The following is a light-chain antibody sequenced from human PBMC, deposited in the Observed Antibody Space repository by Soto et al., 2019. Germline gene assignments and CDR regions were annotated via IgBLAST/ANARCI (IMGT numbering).Light chain of an antibody. CDR2: GAS. CDR3: QQYNNWPIT. J-gene: IGKJ5*01. Sequence: EILLTQSPGTLSLSPGETATLSCRASQSLTSSNLAWYQQKHGQAPRLLIYGASTRDTGIPARFSGSGSGTECTLTISSLQSEDFEIYYCQQYNNWPITFGQGTRLEIK. CDR1: QSLTSSN. V-gene: IGKV3-15*01.